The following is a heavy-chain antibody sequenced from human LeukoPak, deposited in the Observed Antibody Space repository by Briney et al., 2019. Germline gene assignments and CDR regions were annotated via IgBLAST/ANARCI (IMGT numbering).Heavy chain of an antibody. J-gene: IGHJ4*02. CDR2: IHRDGST. D-gene: IGHD3-10*01. CDR1: GFTVSTNY. V-gene: IGHV3-66*01. Sequence: GGSLRLSCAVSGFTVSTNYMSWVRQAPGKGLQWVSIIHRDGSTYYADSVKGRFTISRDNSKNTLYIQMNSLRAEDTGVYYCARDGEHVLAHDYWGQGTLVTVSS. CDR3: ARDGEHVLAHDY.